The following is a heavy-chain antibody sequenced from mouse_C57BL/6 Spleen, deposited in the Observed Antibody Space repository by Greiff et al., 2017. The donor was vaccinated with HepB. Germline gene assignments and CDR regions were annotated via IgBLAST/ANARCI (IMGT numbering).Heavy chain of an antibody. CDR3: ARGRWSYAMDY. CDR1: GYTFTSYW. V-gene: IGHV1-52*01. Sequence: QVQLQQPGAELVRPGSSVKLSCKASGYTFTSYWMHWVKQRPIQGLEWIGNIDPSDSETHYNQKFKDKATLTVDKSSSTAYMQLSSLISEDSAVYYCARGRWSYAMDYWGQGTSVTVSS. D-gene: IGHD2-3*01. CDR2: IDPSDSET. J-gene: IGHJ4*01.